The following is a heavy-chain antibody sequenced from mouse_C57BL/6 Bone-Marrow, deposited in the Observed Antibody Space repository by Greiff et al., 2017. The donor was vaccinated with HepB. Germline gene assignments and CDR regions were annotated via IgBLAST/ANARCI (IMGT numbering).Heavy chain of an antibody. CDR2: IYPRSGNT. Sequence: VMLVESGAELARPGASVKLSCKASGYTFTSYGISWVKQRTGQGLEWIGEIYPRSGNTYYNEKFKGKATLTADKSSSTAYMELRSLTSEDSAVYFCARYNYYGSSPWFAYWGQGTLVTVSA. J-gene: IGHJ3*01. CDR1: GYTFTSYG. V-gene: IGHV1-81*01. CDR3: ARYNYYGSSPWFAY. D-gene: IGHD1-1*01.